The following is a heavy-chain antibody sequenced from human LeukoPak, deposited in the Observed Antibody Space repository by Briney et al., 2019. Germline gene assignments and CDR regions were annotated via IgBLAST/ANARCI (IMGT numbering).Heavy chain of an antibody. Sequence: GGSLRLSCAASGFTFNNYYMSWIRQAPGKGLEWVSYISSTGRTIYYADSVKGRFTISRDNAKNSMYLQMSSLRAEDTAMYYCTREGEYSNSWYYFDYWGQGTLVTVSS. CDR1: GFTFNNYY. V-gene: IGHV3-11*01. CDR3: TREGEYSNSWYYFDY. J-gene: IGHJ4*02. CDR2: ISSTGRTI. D-gene: IGHD6-13*01.